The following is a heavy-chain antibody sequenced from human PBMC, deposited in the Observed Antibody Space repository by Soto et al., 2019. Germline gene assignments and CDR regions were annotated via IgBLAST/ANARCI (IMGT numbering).Heavy chain of an antibody. CDR1: GGSISRGGYL. J-gene: IGHJ4*02. D-gene: IGHD3-22*01. CDR2: ISYNGRT. CDR3: ARSEVVVIRLDY. V-gene: IGHV4-31*03. Sequence: QVQLQESGPGLVKPSQTLSLTCNVSGGSISRGGYLWSWIRQHPGKGLEWIGFISYNGRTSYNQSLKSRVTISADTSKNQISLELNSVTAADTAMYYCARSEVVVIRLDYWGQGTPVTVSS.